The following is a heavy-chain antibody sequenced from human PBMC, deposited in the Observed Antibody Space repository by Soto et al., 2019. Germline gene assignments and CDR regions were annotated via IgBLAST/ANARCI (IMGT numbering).Heavy chain of an antibody. CDR1: GGSVSSGSYY. Sequence: QVQLQESGPGLVKPSETLSLTCTVSGGSVSSGSYYWSWIRQPPGKGLEWIGYIYYSGSTNYNPSLKSRVTISVDTSKNQFSLKLSSVTAADTAVYYCASDIPFYGMDVWGQGTTVTVSS. CDR2: IYYSGST. J-gene: IGHJ6*02. V-gene: IGHV4-61*01. CDR3: ASDIPFYGMDV.